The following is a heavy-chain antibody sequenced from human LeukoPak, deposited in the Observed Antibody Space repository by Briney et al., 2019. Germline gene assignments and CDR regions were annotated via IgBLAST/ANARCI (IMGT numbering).Heavy chain of an antibody. Sequence: ASVKVSCKASGYTFTGYYMHWVRQAPGQGLEWMGWINPNSGGTNSAQKFQGRVTLTRDTSISTAYMQLSRLRSDDTAVYYCATAPIDPQNYDLLTGYYGDPFFDYWGQGTLVTVSS. CDR2: INPNSGGT. CDR3: ATAPIDPQNYDLLTGYYGDPFFDY. J-gene: IGHJ4*02. V-gene: IGHV1-2*02. D-gene: IGHD3-9*01. CDR1: GYTFTGYY.